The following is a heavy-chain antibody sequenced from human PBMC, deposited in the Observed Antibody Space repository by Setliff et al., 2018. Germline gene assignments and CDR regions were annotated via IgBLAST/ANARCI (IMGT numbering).Heavy chain of an antibody. D-gene: IGHD2-15*01. J-gene: IGHJ4*02. Sequence: VASVKVSCKASGYIFSSYGINWVRQAPGQGLEWMGWISAYARKFKGRVIMTTDTSTNTAYMELRSLRSDDTAIYYCARGPPEFVVAPAEGKFDYWGQGTLVTSPQ. CDR3: ARGPPEFVVAPAEGKFDY. CDR1: GYIFSSYG. CDR2: ISA. V-gene: IGHV1-18*01.